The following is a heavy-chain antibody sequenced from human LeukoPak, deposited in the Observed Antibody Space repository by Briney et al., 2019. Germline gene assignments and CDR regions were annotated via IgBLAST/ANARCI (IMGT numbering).Heavy chain of an antibody. Sequence: PGRSLRLSCVASGFNFKSYAVHWVRQAPGKGLNWVAVLSHDGGSEYYAGSVRGRFSISTDNSKSTVYLQMNTLRPEDTAVYYCARAHSSGRLNGAFELWGQGTTVTVSS. D-gene: IGHD3-22*01. CDR3: ARAHSSGRLNGAFEL. J-gene: IGHJ3*01. CDR1: GFNFKSYA. V-gene: IGHV3-30*01. CDR2: LSHDGGSE.